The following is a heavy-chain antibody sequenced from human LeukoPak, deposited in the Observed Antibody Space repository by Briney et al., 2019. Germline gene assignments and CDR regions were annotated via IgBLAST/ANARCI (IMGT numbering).Heavy chain of an antibody. J-gene: IGHJ4*02. Sequence: GASVKVSCKASGYTCTGYYMHWVRQAPAQGLEWMGRINHNSGGTNYAQKFQGRVTMTRDTSISTAYMELSRLRSDDTAVYYCAATLVPAAIFDYWGQGTLVTVSS. V-gene: IGHV1-2*06. CDR1: GYTCTGYY. D-gene: IGHD2-2*01. CDR2: INHNSGGT. CDR3: AATLVPAAIFDY.